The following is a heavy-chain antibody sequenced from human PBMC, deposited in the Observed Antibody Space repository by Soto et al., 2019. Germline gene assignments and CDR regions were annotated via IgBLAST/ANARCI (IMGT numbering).Heavy chain of an antibody. CDR1: GGTFSSYA. J-gene: IGHJ6*02. D-gene: IGHD3-3*01. CDR3: AIPSPHYDQPRYGMDV. V-gene: IGHV1-69*01. CDR2: IIPFFGTA. Sequence: QVQLVQSGAEVKKPGSSVKVSCKASGGTFSSYAISWVRQAPGQGLEWMGGIIPFFGTANYAQKFQGRVTITADESTSTAYMELSSLRSEDTAVYYCAIPSPHYDQPRYGMDVWGQGTTVTVSS.